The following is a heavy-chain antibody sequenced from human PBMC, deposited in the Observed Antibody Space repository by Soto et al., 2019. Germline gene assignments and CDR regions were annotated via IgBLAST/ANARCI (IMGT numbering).Heavy chain of an antibody. J-gene: IGHJ6*02. Sequence: GSLGLACVASGCTFSTYSMNWVRQAAGKGLEWVSTIGTRSDIYYAESVKGRFTISRDNAKNSLSLQMNSLRVEDTAVYYCEREETAWPLAYGLDVWGQGTAVTVYS. CDR2: IGTRSDI. V-gene: IGHV3-21*01. D-gene: IGHD2-21*02. CDR3: EREETAWPLAYGLDV. CDR1: GCTFSTYS.